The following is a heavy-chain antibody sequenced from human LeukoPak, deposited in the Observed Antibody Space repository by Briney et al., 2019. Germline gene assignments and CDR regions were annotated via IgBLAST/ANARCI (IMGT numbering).Heavy chain of an antibody. V-gene: IGHV5-51*01. J-gene: IGHJ6*03. CDR2: IYPGDSDT. D-gene: IGHD6-6*01. CDR3: ARVLTESSSSADKMVVYYYYYYMDV. CDR1: GYSFTNYW. Sequence: GESLKISCKGSGYSFTNYWIGWVRQMPGKGLEWMGIIYPGDSDTRYSPSFQGQVTISADKSISTAYLQWSSLKASDTAMYYCARVLTESSSSADKMVVYYYYYYMDVWGKGTTVTVSS.